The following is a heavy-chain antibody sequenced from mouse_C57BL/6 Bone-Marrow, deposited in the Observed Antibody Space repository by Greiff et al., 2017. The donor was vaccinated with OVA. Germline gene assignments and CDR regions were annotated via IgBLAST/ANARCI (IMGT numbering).Heavy chain of an antibody. CDR2: IYPGNSDT. CDR3: TRHSYGSSWYFDV. J-gene: IGHJ1*03. V-gene: IGHV1-5*01. Sequence: VQLQQSGTVLARPGASVKMSCKTSGYTFTSYWMHWVKQRPGQGLEWIGAIYPGNSDTSYNQKFKGKAKLTAVTSASTPYMELSSLTNEGSAVYFSTRHSYGSSWYFDVWGTGTTLTVSS. CDR1: GYTFTSYW. D-gene: IGHD1-1*01.